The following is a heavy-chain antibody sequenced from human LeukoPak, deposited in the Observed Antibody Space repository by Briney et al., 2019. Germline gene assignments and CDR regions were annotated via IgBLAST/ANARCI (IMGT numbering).Heavy chain of an antibody. CDR1: GFIFNDYA. CDR3: AKSSDSSSWYRDYFDY. D-gene: IGHD6-13*01. J-gene: IGHJ4*02. V-gene: IGHV3-9*03. CDR2: ISRDSGTI. Sequence: GGSLRLSCAASGFIFNDYAMHWVRQAPGKGLEWVSGISRDSGTIVYADSVKGRFTISRDDARNSLYLQMNSLRVEDMAFYYCAKSSDSSSWYRDYFDYWGQGTLVTVSS.